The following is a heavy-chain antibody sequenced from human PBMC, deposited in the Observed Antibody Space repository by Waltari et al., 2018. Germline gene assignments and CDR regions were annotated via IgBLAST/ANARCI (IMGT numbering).Heavy chain of an antibody. V-gene: IGHV3-23*01. CDR3: AKLRMDYYDSSGYYPRAEYFQH. CDR1: GFTFSSYA. CDR2: ISGSGGST. Sequence: LSCAASGFTFSSYAMSWVRQAPGKGLEWVSAISGSGGSTYYADSVKGRFTISRDNSKNTLYLQMNSLRAEDTAVYYCAKLRMDYYDSSGYYPRAEYFQHWGQGTLVTVSS. D-gene: IGHD3-22*01. J-gene: IGHJ1*01.